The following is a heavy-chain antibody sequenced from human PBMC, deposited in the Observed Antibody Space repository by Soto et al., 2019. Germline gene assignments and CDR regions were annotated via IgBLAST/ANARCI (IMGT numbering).Heavy chain of an antibody. CDR2: IAYDGNDK. CDR3: ARDVGNYVPYYYGMDV. CDR1: EFTFNTYA. V-gene: IGHV3-30*03. Sequence: QAQLVESGGGVVQPGRSLRLSCAASEFTFNTYAMHWVRQAPGKGLEWVAVIAYDGNDKYYADSVKGRFTISRDNSKNALYLQMNTLRPEDTAMYYCARDVGNYVPYYYGMDVWGQWTTVTVCS. J-gene: IGHJ6*02. D-gene: IGHD1-7*01.